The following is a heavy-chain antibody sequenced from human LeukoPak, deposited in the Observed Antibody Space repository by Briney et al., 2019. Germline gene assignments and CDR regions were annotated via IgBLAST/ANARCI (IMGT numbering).Heavy chain of an antibody. V-gene: IGHV1-69*13. Sequence: AASVKVSCKASGGTFSSYAISWVRQAPGQGLEWMGGIIPIFGTANYAQKFQGRVTITADESTSTAYMELSSLRSEDTAVYYCARGYDSSGYHPDYWGQGTLVTVSS. J-gene: IGHJ4*02. D-gene: IGHD3-22*01. CDR3: ARGYDSSGYHPDY. CDR2: IIPIFGTA. CDR1: GGTFSSYA.